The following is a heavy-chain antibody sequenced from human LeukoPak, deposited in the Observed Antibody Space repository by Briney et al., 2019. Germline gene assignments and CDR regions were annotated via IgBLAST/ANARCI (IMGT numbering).Heavy chain of an antibody. CDR1: GGTISSYY. CDR2: IYYSGST. V-gene: IGHV4-59*01. Sequence: SETLSLTCTVSGGTISSYYWSWIRQPPGKGLEWIGYIYYSGSTNYNPSLKSRVTISVDTSKNQFSLKLSSVTAADTAVYYCARGGFDYWGQGTLVTVSS. CDR3: ARGGFDY. J-gene: IGHJ4*02.